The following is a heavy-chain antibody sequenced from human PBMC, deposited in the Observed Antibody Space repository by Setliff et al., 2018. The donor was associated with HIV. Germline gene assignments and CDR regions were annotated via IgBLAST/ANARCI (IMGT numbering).Heavy chain of an antibody. Sequence: SETLSLTCSVSGGSISSDCCYWGWIRQPPGKGLEWVGSIYHSGNTHYNPSLKSRVTISVDTSKNQFSLKLSSVTAADTAVYYCARDKTYCNYSRCSRAGWYFDLCGRGTLVTVSS. CDR3: ARDKTYCNYSRCSRAGWYFDL. CDR2: IYHSGNT. D-gene: IGHD2-2*01. V-gene: IGHV4-39*07. CDR1: GGSISSDCCY. J-gene: IGHJ2*01.